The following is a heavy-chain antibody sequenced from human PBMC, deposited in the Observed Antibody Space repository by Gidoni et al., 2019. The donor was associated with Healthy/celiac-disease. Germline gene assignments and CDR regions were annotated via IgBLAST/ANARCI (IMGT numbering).Heavy chain of an antibody. Sequence: EVQLVESGGGLVQPGGSLRLSCAASGFSFSSSRMNWVRQAPGKGLEWVSYISSSSSTIYYADSVKGRFTISRDNAKNSLYLQMNSLRAEDTAVYYCARDRVLRYFDWLLNPDAFDIWGQGTMVTVSS. D-gene: IGHD3-9*01. CDR2: ISSSSSTI. CDR3: ARDRVLRYFDWLLNPDAFDI. J-gene: IGHJ3*02. CDR1: GFSFSSSR. V-gene: IGHV3-48*01.